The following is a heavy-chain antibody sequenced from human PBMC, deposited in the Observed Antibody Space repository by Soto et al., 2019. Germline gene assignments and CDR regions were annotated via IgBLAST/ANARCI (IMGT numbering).Heavy chain of an antibody. CDR1: GYTFTSNG. J-gene: IGHJ4*02. V-gene: IGHV1-18*01. CDR3: ARDLAYCGGDCYPIDY. D-gene: IGHD2-21*02. CDR2: ISAYNGNT. Sequence: QVQLVQSGAEVKKPGASVKVSCKASGYTFTSNGISWVRQAPGQGLEWMGWISAYNGNTNYAQKLQGRVTMTTDTSTGTAYMELRSLRSDDTAVYYCARDLAYCGGDCYPIDYWGQGTLVTVSS.